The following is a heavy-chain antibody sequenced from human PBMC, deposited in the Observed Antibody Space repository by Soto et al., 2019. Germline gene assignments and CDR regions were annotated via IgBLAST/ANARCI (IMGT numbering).Heavy chain of an antibody. D-gene: IGHD3-22*01. CDR1: GFTFSSYG. CDR2: IWYDGSNK. Sequence: PGGSPRLSCAASGFTFSSYGMHWVRQAPGKGLEWVAVIWYDGSNKYYADSVKGRFTISRDNSKNTLYLKMNSLRAEDTAVYYCARDGPPNYYDSSGYYLYYYYGMDVWGQGTTVTVSS. J-gene: IGHJ6*02. V-gene: IGHV3-33*01. CDR3: ARDGPPNYYDSSGYYLYYYYGMDV.